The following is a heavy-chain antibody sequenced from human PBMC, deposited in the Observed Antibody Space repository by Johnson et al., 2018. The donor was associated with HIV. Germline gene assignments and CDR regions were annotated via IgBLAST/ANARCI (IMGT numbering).Heavy chain of an antibody. CDR2: IKQDGSEK. CDR1: GFTFNTYA. J-gene: IGHJ3*02. D-gene: IGHD6-6*01. V-gene: IGHV3-7*02. CDR3: ARGSGSSIAARGAFDI. Sequence: VQLVESGGGLVKPGGSLRLSCAASGFTFNTYAMSWVRQAPGKGLEWVANIKQDGSEKYYVDSVKGRLTISRDKAKNSLYLQMNSLRGEDTAVYYCARGSGSSIAARGAFDIWGQGTVVTVSS.